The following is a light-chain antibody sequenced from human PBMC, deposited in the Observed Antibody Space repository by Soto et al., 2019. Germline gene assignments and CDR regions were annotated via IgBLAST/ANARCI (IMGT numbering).Light chain of an antibody. Sequence: DLVMTQTPLSLSVTPGQPASISCKSSQTLLRSDGKNYMYWYLQKPGQPPQLLISEVSNRFSGVPDKFSGSWSGTDFTLKISRVEAEDVVVYYCLQTIRLPYTFGQATKLEIK. CDR2: EVS. V-gene: IGKV2D-29*01. CDR1: QTLLRSDGKNY. CDR3: LQTIRLPYT. J-gene: IGKJ2*01.